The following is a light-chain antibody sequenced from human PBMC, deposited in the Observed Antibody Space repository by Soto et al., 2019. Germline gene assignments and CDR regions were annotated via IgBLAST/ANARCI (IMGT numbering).Light chain of an antibody. CDR2: EVN. CDR3: ATFGSGTILV. CDR1: RSDIGDSNC. J-gene: IGLJ1*01. Sequence: QSVLAQPASVSGSPGQSVTISCTGPRSDIGDSNCISWYQHSPGKAPKLLIYEVNNRPSGVAKRFSGSTAGNTASLTISGLLDDDEADYFCATFGSGTILVFGSGTKVTV. V-gene: IGLV2-14*01.